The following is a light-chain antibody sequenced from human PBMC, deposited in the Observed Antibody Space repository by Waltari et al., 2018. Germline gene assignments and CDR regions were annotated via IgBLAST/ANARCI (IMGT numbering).Light chain of an antibody. CDR1: SDINVGTYK. Sequence: QAVLTQPASLSASPGASASLTCPLRSDINVGTYKIYWYQQRPGSPPQFLVRYRSDPDNQHGSGVPSLFSGSKDTSANAGILLISGLQSEDEADYYCMILYNRAVVFGGGTKLTVL. CDR3: MILYNRAVV. J-gene: IGLJ3*02. CDR2: YRSDPDN. V-gene: IGLV5-45*01.